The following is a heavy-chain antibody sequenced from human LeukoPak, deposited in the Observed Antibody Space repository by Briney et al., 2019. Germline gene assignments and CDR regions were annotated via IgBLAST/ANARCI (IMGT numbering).Heavy chain of an antibody. CDR3: ARIPFGDELGAFDI. CDR1: GFTFSTYE. V-gene: IGHV3-48*03. CDR2: ITVSGYDT. D-gene: IGHD3-10*01. J-gene: IGHJ3*02. Sequence: GGSLRLSCAASGFTFSTYEMNWVRQAPGKGLEWVSFITVSGYDTHYAESVKGRFTISRDNAKNSLYLQMNGLRADDTAIYYCARIPFGDELGAFDIWGQGTMVTVSS.